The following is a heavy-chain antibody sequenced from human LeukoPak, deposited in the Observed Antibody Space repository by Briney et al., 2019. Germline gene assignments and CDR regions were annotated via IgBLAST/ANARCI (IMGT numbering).Heavy chain of an antibody. Sequence: SETLSLTCTVSGGSISSSSYYWGWIRQPPGKGLEWIGSIYYSGSTYYNPSLKSRVTISVDTSKNQFSLKLSSVTAADTAVYYCARRDSGYGLGLDYWGQGTLVTVSS. CDR1: GGSISSSSYY. CDR2: IYYSGST. CDR3: ARRDSGYGLGLDY. V-gene: IGHV4-39*01. J-gene: IGHJ4*02. D-gene: IGHD5-12*01.